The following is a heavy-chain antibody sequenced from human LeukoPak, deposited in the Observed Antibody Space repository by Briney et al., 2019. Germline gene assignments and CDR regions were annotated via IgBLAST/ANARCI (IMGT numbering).Heavy chain of an antibody. CDR3: ARHGYSSGSLAWFDP. CDR1: GGSINTYY. Sequence: SETLSLTCTVSGGSINTYYWSWIRQPPGKGLEWIGNIYYRGSTNYNPSLKSRVTISVDTSKNQFSLKVTSVTAADTAVYYCARHGYSSGSLAWFDPWGQGTQVTVSS. CDR2: IYYRGST. D-gene: IGHD6-19*01. J-gene: IGHJ5*02. V-gene: IGHV4-59*01.